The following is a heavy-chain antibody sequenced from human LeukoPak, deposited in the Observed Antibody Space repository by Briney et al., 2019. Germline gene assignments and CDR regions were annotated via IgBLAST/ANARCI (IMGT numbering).Heavy chain of an antibody. CDR2: TYYRSTWYN. CDR3: ARRLTQYDCFDP. J-gene: IGHJ5*02. V-gene: IGHV6-1*01. Sequence: SQTLSLTCAISGDSVSSNSVTWNWIGQSPSRGLEWLGTTYYRSTWYNDYAVSVRGRITVNPDTSKNQFSLHLNSVTPEDTAVYYCARRLTQYDCFDPWGQGILVTVSS. CDR1: GDSVSSNSVT. D-gene: IGHD2-2*01.